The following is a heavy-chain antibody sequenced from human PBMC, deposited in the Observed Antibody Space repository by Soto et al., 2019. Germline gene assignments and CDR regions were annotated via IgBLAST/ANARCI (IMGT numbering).Heavy chain of an antibody. V-gene: IGHV3-23*01. CDR3: AKSYYDFWSGYYVFDY. CDR1: GFTFSSYA. CDR2: ISGSGGST. Sequence: GGSLRLSCAASGFTFSSYAMSWVRQAPGKGLEWVLAISGSGGSTYYADSVKGRFTISRDNSKNTLYLQMNSLRAEDTAVYYCAKSYYDFWSGYYVFDYWGQGTLVTVSS. J-gene: IGHJ4*02. D-gene: IGHD3-3*01.